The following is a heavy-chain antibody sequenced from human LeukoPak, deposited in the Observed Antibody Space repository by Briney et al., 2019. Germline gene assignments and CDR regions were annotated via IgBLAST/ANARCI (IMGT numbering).Heavy chain of an antibody. CDR1: GFTSSSYW. J-gene: IGHJ4*02. CDR2: ITSRDGTT. Sequence: GGSLRLSCAGSGFTSSSYWMSWVRQAPGKGLEWVSSITSRDGTTFYTDSVKGRFTISRDNSKNTLYLQLNSLRAEDTAVYYCARDRPNYYHSSGHYYRRDGDFWGQGTLVTVSS. V-gene: IGHV3-23*01. CDR3: ARDRPNYYHSSGHYYRRDGDF. D-gene: IGHD3-22*01.